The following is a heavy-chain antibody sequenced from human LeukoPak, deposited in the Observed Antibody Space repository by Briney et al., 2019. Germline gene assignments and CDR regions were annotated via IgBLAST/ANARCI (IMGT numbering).Heavy chain of an antibody. V-gene: IGHV3-30*18. J-gene: IGHJ6*02. CDR1: GFTFSSYG. D-gene: IGHD3-16*01. CDR3: AKDGGGAATSAKTSRYYYYGMDV. Sequence: GGSLRLSCAASGFTFSSYGMHWVRQAPGKGLEWVAVISYDGSNKYYADSVKGRFTISRDNSKNTLYLQMNSLRAEDTAVYYCAKDGGGAATSAKTSRYYYYGMDVWGQGTTVTASS. CDR2: ISYDGSNK.